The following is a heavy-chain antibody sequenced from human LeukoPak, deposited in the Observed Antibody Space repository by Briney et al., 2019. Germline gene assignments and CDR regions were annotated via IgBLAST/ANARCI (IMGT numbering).Heavy chain of an antibody. V-gene: IGHV3-23*01. CDR3: AKVAARRDYEAYFEY. D-gene: IGHD5-24*01. CDR1: GFTVGIYA. J-gene: IGHJ4*02. CDR2: ISISGGTT. Sequence: GGSLRLSRSPSGFTVGIYAIGWGRQAPGKGRGWVAAISISGGTTYYADSMRCRFSISRDSSKSMLYLEMSRLRADATAVYYCAKVAARRDYEAYFEYWGQGTQVTVSS.